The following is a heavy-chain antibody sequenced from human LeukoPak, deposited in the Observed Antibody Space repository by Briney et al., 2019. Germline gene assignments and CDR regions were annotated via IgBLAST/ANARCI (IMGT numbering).Heavy chain of an antibody. CDR2: LSYDGSNQ. CDR1: GFTFSSYG. Sequence: GGSLRLSCAASGFTFSSYGMHWVRQAPGKGLEWVAILSYDGSNQYYADSVQGRFTISRDNSKNTLYLQMNSLRAEDTAVYYCARDRSGGYVSYFDYWGQGALVTVSS. CDR3: ARDRSGGYVSYFDY. V-gene: IGHV3-30*03. J-gene: IGHJ4*02. D-gene: IGHD3-22*01.